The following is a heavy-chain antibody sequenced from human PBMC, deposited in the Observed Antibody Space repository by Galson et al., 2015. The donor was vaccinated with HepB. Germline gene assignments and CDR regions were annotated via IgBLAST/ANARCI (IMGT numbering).Heavy chain of an antibody. Sequence: SLRLSCAASGFTFSSYSMNWVRQAPGKGLEWVSSISRSSSYIYYADSVKGRFTISRDNAKNSLYLQMNSLRAEDTAVYYCARDGTALLWFGESAWFDPWGQGTLVTVSS. V-gene: IGHV3-21*04. CDR3: ARDGTALLWFGESAWFDP. J-gene: IGHJ5*02. CDR2: ISRSSSYI. CDR1: GFTFSSYS. D-gene: IGHD3-10*01.